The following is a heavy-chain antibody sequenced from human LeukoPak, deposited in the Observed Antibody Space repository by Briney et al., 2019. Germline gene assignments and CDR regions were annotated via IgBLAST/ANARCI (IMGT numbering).Heavy chain of an antibody. CDR1: GGSISSYY. CDR2: IYYSGST. V-gene: IGHV4-59*01. D-gene: IGHD5-24*01. Sequence: PSETLSLTCTVSGGSISSYYWSWIRQPPGKGLEWIGYIYYSGSTNYNPSLKSRVTISVDTSKNQFSLKLSSVTAADTAVYYCARTTVEMATTYYFDYWGQGTLVTVSS. J-gene: IGHJ4*02. CDR3: ARTTVEMATTYYFDY.